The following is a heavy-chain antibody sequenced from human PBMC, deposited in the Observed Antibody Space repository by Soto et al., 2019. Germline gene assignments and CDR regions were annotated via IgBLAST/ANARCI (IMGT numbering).Heavy chain of an antibody. V-gene: IGHV1-46*01. Sequence: AASVKVSCKASGYTFTSHYMHWVRQAPGQELEWMGIINPSGGSTTYGQKFQGRVTMTRDTSTTTVYMELSSLRSEDTAVYYCAIRQDNWNFGSGIPDYYYGMDVWGQGTTVTVSS. CDR3: AIRQDNWNFGSGIPDYYYGMDV. D-gene: IGHD1-7*01. CDR1: GYTFTSHY. CDR2: INPSGGST. J-gene: IGHJ6*02.